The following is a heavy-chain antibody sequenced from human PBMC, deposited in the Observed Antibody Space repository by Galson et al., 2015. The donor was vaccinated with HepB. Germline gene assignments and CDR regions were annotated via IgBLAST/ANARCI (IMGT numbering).Heavy chain of an antibody. CDR2: ISYDDTNT. J-gene: IGHJ2*01. CDR3: AGSGAYCDFQGGYFDL. V-gene: IGHV3-30*04. Sequence: SLRLSCAASGFTFNSYAMHWVRQAPGKGLEWVAVISYDDTNTNYANSVKGRFTVSRDNSKHTLYLQMNSLRAEDTAVYYCAGSGAYCDFQGGYFDLWGRGTLVTVSS. CDR1: GFTFNSYA. D-gene: IGHD4-17*01.